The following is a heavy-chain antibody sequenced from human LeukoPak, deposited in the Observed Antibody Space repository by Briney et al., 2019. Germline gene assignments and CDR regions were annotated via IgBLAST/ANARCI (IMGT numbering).Heavy chain of an antibody. Sequence: SETLSLTCTVSGDSISSYYWTWTRQPPGKGLEWIAYIRYSGTTNYNPSLKSRVTISIDTSKNQFSLNLNSVTAADTAVYYCTRFSFGRNWFDPWGQGALVTVSS. CDR2: IRYSGTT. CDR1: GDSISSYY. CDR3: TRFSFGRNWFDP. J-gene: IGHJ5*02. D-gene: IGHD3-10*01. V-gene: IGHV4-59*03.